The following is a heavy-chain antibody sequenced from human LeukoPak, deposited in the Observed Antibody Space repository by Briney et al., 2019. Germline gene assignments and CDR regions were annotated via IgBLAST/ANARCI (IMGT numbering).Heavy chain of an antibody. CDR2: ISWNSGSI. Sequence: QPGRSLRLSCAASGFTFDDYAMHWVGQAPGKGLEWVSGISWNSGSIGYADSVKGRFTISRDNAKNSLYLQMNSLRAEDTALYYCAKDIDSYSSGWYGGFDYWGQGTLVTVSS. CDR1: GFTFDDYA. J-gene: IGHJ4*02. D-gene: IGHD6-19*01. V-gene: IGHV3-9*01. CDR3: AKDIDSYSSGWYGGFDY.